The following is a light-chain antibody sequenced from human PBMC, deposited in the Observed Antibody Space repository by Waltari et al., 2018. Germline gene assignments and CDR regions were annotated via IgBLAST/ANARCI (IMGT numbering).Light chain of an antibody. Sequence: DIVLTQSPATLSLSPGERATLSCRASQSISTYLAWYQHKPGQSPRLVMYDASNRATGIPARFTGSGSGTDFTLTISRLEPEDFAVYYCHQCAHSPRTFGQGTRVEIK. J-gene: IGKJ1*01. CDR2: DAS. CDR1: QSISTY. V-gene: IGKV3-11*01. CDR3: HQCAHSPRT.